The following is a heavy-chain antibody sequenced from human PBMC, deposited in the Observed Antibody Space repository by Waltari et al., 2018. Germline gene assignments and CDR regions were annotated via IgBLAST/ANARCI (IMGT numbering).Heavy chain of an antibody. CDR2: IYSGGRT. CDR1: GFTVSRNY. D-gene: IGHD5-18*01. CDR3: ARVSDRGYSYGQPPLDY. J-gene: IGHJ4*02. Sequence: VQLVESGGGLIQHGGSLRLSCAASGFTVSRNYMSWVPQAPGKVMEWVSVIYSGGRTYYAYSVKGRFTICRDNSKNTLYLQMNNLRAENTAVYYCARVSDRGYSYGQPPLDYWGQGTLVTVSS. V-gene: IGHV3-53*01.